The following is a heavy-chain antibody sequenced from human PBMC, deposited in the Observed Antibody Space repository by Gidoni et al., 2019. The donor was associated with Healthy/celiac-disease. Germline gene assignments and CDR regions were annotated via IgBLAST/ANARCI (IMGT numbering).Heavy chain of an antibody. CDR1: GFTFSSSW. J-gene: IGHJ5*02. Sequence: EVQLVESGGGLVQPGGSLRLSCAASGFTFSSSWMSWVRQAPGKGLEWVANIKQDGSEKYYVDSVKGRFTISRDNAKNSLYLQMNSLRAEDTAVYYCATANYDFWSGLDWFDPWGQGTLVTVSS. CDR2: IKQDGSEK. V-gene: IGHV3-7*03. D-gene: IGHD3-3*01. CDR3: ATANYDFWSGLDWFDP.